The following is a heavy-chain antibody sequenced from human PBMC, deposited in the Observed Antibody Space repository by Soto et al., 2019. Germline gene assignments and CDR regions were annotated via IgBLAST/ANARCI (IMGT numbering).Heavy chain of an antibody. V-gene: IGHV3-15*01. D-gene: IGHD5-12*01. CDR3: TTDALVEMATIIDY. CDR2: IKSNTDGGTT. CDR1: GFTFGNAW. Sequence: GGSRRLSWAAPGFTFGNAWMSWVRPAPGKGLEGVGRIKSNTDGGTTDYAAHVKGRFTISRDDSKNTLYLQMNSLKTEDTAVYYCTTDALVEMATIIDYWGQGTLVTVSS. J-gene: IGHJ4*02.